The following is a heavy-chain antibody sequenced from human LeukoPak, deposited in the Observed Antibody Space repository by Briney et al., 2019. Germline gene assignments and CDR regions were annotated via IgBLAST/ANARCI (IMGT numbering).Heavy chain of an antibody. CDR2: INDSGGT. D-gene: IGHD3-22*01. V-gene: IGHV4-34*01. CDR3: ARVSSGYNEYFQH. J-gene: IGHJ1*01. CDR1: DGSFSGYY. Sequence: SETLSLTCAVFDGSFSGYYWTWIRQFPGRGLEWIGEINDSGGTNYSPSLKSRVTISVDPSKNQFSLKLSSVTAADTAVYYCARVSSGYNEYFQHWGQGTLVTVSS.